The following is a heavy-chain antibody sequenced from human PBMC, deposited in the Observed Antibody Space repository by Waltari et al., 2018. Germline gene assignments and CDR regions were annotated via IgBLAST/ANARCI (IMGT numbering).Heavy chain of an antibody. CDR2: INPSSGGA. D-gene: IGHD2-15*01. CDR3: ARDGGFDF. V-gene: IGHV1-2*02. Sequence: QVQLVQSGTEVKKPGASVKVSCKASGYNFIDYYMNWVRQAPGQGLEWMGWINPSSGGANYAQKFQGRVTMTRDTSSRTVYIELSRLAYDDTAIYYCARDGGFDFWGQGTLVSVSS. CDR1: GYNFIDYY. J-gene: IGHJ4*02.